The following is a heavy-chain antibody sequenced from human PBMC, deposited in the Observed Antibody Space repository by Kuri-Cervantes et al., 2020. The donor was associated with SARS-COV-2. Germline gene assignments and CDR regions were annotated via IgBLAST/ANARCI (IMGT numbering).Heavy chain of an antibody. CDR3: AKDQDYYDSSGQFDY. D-gene: IGHD3-22*01. CDR2: IYSGGSST. CDR1: GFTFSSYA. J-gene: IGHJ4*02. V-gene: IGHV3-23*03. Sequence: GESLKISCAASGFTFSSYAMSWVRQAPGKGLEWVSVIYSGGSSTYYADSVKGRFTISRDNSKNTLYLQMSSLRAEDTAVYYCAKDQDYYDSSGQFDYWGQGTLVTVSS.